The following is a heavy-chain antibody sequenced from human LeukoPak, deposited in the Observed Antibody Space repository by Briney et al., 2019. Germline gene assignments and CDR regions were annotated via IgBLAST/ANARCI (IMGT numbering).Heavy chain of an antibody. CDR2: ISYDGSNK. CDR1: GFTFSRYG. D-gene: IGHD3-3*01. Sequence: PGGSLRLSCAASGFTFSRYGMHWVRQAPGKGLEWVAVISYDGSNKYYADSVKGRFTISRDNSKNTLFLLMNGLRAEDTAVYYCAKVSSDFWGSYTFDHWGQGTPVTVSS. V-gene: IGHV3-30*18. CDR3: AKVSSDFWGSYTFDH. J-gene: IGHJ4*02.